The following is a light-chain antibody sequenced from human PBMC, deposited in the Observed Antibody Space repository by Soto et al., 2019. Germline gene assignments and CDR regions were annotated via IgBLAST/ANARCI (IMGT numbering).Light chain of an antibody. CDR3: QQYNNWPPLT. CDR1: QSIGLA. Sequence: EIVMTQAPASLYKSPGERASLSCRASQSIGLAIAWYQHKPGQAPRLLIFDASQRATGIPARFRGSGSGTEFTLTISSLQSEDFAVYYCQQYNNWPPLTFGQGTRLEIK. J-gene: IGKJ5*01. CDR2: DAS. V-gene: IGKV3D-15*01.